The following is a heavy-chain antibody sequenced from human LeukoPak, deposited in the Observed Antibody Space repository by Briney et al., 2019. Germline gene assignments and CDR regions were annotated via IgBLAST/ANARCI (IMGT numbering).Heavy chain of an antibody. V-gene: IGHV5-51*01. CDR3: ARPRDGYNYGFHY. CDR2: IYPGDSDT. J-gene: IGHJ4*02. CDR1: GYSFTSYW. Sequence: GESLKISCKGSGYSFTSYWIGWGRQMSGKGLGWMGIIYPGDSDTRYSPSFQGQVTISADKSISTAYLQWSSLKASDTAMYYCARPRDGYNYGFHYWGQGTLVTVSS. D-gene: IGHD5-24*01.